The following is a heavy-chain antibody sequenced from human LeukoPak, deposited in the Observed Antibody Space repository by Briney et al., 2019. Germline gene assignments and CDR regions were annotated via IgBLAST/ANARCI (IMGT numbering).Heavy chain of an antibody. D-gene: IGHD3-22*01. J-gene: IGHJ4*02. CDR2: ISGDGGST. V-gene: IGHV3-43*02. CDR3: ARGFYYYGRSGSTEY. CDR1: GFTFDDYA. Sequence: PGGSLRLSCAASGFTFDDYAMHWVRQAPGKGLEWVSLISGDGGSTYYADSVKGRFTISRDNSKNSLYLQMSSLRTEDTALYYCARGFYYYGRSGSTEYWGQGTLVTVSS.